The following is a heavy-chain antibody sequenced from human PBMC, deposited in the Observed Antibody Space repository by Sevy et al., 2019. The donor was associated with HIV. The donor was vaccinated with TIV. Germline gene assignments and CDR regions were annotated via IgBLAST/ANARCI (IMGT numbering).Heavy chain of an antibody. D-gene: IGHD2-15*01. CDR1: GFTFSNAW. CDR3: TSDSKGRGLAALLDY. V-gene: IGHV3-15*01. CDR2: IKSKTDGGTT. Sequence: GGSLRLSCAASGFTFSNAWMSWVRQAPGKGLEWVGRIKSKTDGGTTDYAAPVKARFTISSDDSKNTQYLQMNSLKTEDTAIYYCTSDSKGRGLAALLDYWGQGTLVTVSS. J-gene: IGHJ4*02.